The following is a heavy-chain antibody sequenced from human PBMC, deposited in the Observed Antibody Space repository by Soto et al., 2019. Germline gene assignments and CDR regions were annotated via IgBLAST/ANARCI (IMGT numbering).Heavy chain of an antibody. J-gene: IGHJ4*02. Sequence: EVQLVESGGGLVQPGGSLRFSCAASGFTFSGYNMNWVRQAPGKGLEWISCIKSDSSGTWYADSVKGRFTMSRDNAKNSLYLQMNSLRDEDTAVYFCARDSNWSSDYWGQGTLVAVSS. CDR2: IKSDSSGT. CDR1: GFTFSGYN. CDR3: ARDSNWSSDY. V-gene: IGHV3-48*02. D-gene: IGHD1-1*01.